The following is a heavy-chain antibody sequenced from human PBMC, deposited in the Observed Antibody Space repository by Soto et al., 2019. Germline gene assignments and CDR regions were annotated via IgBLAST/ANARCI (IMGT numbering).Heavy chain of an antibody. V-gene: IGHV1-69*02. CDR1: GGTFSSYT. CDR2: NIPILGIA. CDR3: ARGGAIFGVVLDY. J-gene: IGHJ4*02. Sequence: QVQLVQSGAEVKKPGSSVKVSCKASGGTFSSYTISWVRQAPGQGLEWMGRNIPILGIANYAQKFQGRVTIPADKSTSPADMEGGSLRTGGTAVQYCARGGAIFGVVLDYWGQGTLVTVSS. D-gene: IGHD3-3*01.